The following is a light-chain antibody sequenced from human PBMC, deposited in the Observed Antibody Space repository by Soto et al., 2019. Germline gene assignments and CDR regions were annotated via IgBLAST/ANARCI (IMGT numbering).Light chain of an antibody. V-gene: IGLV3-1*01. CDR2: QDS. J-gene: IGLJ2*01. CDR3: QAWDSLVNVV. CDR1: KLGDKY. Sequence: SYELTQPPSVSVSPGQTASITCSGDKLGDKYACWYQQKPGQSPVLVIYQDSKRPSGIPERFSGSNSGNTATLTISGTQAMDEADYYCQAWDSLVNVVFGGGTKLTVL.